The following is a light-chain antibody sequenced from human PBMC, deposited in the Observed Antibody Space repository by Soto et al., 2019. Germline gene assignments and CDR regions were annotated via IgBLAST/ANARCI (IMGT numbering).Light chain of an antibody. J-gene: IGKJ2*01. V-gene: IGKV1-12*01. CDR1: QRIDTW. CDR2: GSS. CDR3: QQSTTFPYT. Sequence: IQLTQSPSSVSASVGDRVTITCRASQRIDTWLAWYQQKPGKAPNLLIYGSSNLQSGVPSRFSGRGSWTDFILTISSLQPAACATYYCQQSTTFPYTVGQGTKLEI.